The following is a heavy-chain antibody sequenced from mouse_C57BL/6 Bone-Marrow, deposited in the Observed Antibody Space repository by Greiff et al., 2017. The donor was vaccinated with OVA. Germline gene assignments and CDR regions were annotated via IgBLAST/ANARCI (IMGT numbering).Heavy chain of an antibody. CDR2: ISSGSSTI. CDR1: GFTFSDYG. V-gene: IGHV5-17*01. D-gene: IGHD1-1*02. J-gene: IGHJ3*01. Sequence: EVKLVESGGGLVKPGGSLKLSCAASGFTFSDYGMHWVRQAPEKGLEWVAYISSGSSTIYYADTVKGRFTISRDNAKNTLFLQMTSLRSEDTAMYYCARGVAKAYWGQGTLVTVSA. CDR3: ARGVAKAY.